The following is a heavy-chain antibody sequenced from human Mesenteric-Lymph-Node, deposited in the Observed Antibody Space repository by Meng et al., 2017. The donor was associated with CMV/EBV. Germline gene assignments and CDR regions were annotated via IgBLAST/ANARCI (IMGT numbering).Heavy chain of an antibody. CDR1: GGSISSYY. Sequence: SETLSLTCTVSGGSISSYYWSWIRQPPGKGLEWIGYIYYSGSTNYNPSLKSRVTISVDTSKNQFSVKLNSVTAADTAVYYCARFDMDVEGYYGMDVWGQGTTVTVSS. V-gene: IGHV4-59*01. D-gene: IGHD2-15*01. J-gene: IGHJ6*02. CDR2: IYYSGST. CDR3: ARFDMDVEGYYGMDV.